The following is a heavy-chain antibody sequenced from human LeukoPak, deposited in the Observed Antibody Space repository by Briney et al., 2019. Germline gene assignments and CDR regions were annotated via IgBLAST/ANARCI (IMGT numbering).Heavy chain of an antibody. V-gene: IGHV3-7*01. D-gene: IGHD1-7*01. J-gene: IGHJ3*02. Sequence: PGGSLRLSCAASGFTFSSYWMSWVRQAPGKGLEWVANIKQDGSEKYYVDSVKGRFTISRDNAKNSLYLQMNSLRAEDTAVYCCARGRDWNYSRFAFDIWGQGTMVTVSS. CDR1: GFTFSSYW. CDR2: IKQDGSEK. CDR3: ARGRDWNYSRFAFDI.